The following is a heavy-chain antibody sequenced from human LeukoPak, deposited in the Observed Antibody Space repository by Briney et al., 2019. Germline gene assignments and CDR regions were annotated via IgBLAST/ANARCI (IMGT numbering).Heavy chain of an antibody. V-gene: IGHV3-11*01. D-gene: IGHD5-18*01. J-gene: IGHJ6*02. CDR2: ISSSGSTI. CDR1: GFTFSDYY. Sequence: GGSLRLSCAASGFTFSDYYMTWFRQAPGKGLEWVSYISSSGSTIYYADSVKGRFTISRDNAKNSLYLQMNSLRAEDTAVYYCARGGDRPIWLEKVPDVWGQGTTVTVPS. CDR3: ARGGDRPIWLEKVPDV.